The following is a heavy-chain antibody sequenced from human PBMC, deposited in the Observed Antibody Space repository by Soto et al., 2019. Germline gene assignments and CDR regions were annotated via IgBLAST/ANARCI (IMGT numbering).Heavy chain of an antibody. V-gene: IGHV3-23*01. CDR1: GFTFSSYA. CDR2: ISGGGGST. D-gene: IGHD1-1*01. CDR3: AKDPGPRLEGPTRVFDF. Sequence: EVQLLESGGGLVQPGGSLRLSCAASGFTFSSYALSWVRQAPGKGQEWVSGISGGGGSTYYADSVKGRFTISRDNSKNTLYLQMSSLRAEDTAVYYCAKDPGPRLEGPTRVFDFRGQGTLLTVSS. J-gene: IGHJ4*02.